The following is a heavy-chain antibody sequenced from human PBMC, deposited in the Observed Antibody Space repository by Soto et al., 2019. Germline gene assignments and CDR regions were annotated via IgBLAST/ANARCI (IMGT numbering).Heavy chain of an antibody. Sequence: EVQLLESGGGLVQPGGSLRLSCAASGFTFSSYWMSWVRQAPGKGLEWVANIKQDGSEKYYVDSVKGRFTISRDNAKNSLYLQMNSLRAEDTAVYYCARDQSRRPSRNDAFDIWGQGTMVTVSS. D-gene: IGHD6-13*01. CDR2: IKQDGSEK. J-gene: IGHJ3*02. CDR3: ARDQSRRPSRNDAFDI. CDR1: GFTFSSYW. V-gene: IGHV3-7*01.